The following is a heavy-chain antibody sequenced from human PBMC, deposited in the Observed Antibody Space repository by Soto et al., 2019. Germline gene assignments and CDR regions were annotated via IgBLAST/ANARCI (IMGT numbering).Heavy chain of an antibody. D-gene: IGHD6-6*01. CDR2: INAGNGNT. CDR3: ARGSSARPHNWFDP. J-gene: IGHJ5*02. CDR1: GYTFTSYA. V-gene: IGHV1-3*01. Sequence: ASVKVSCKASGYTFTSYATHWVRQAPGQRLEWMGWINAGNGNTKYSQKFQGRVTITRDTSASTAYMELSSLRSEDTAVYYCARGSSARPHNWFDPWGQGTLVTVSS.